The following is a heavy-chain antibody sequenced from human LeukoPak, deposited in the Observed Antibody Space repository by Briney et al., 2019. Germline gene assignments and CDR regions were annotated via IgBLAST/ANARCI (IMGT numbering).Heavy chain of an antibody. CDR1: GYTSTGYY. CDR3: ARDHRETYYYDSSGYYSDY. CDR2: INPNSGGT. D-gene: IGHD3-22*01. J-gene: IGHJ4*02. Sequence: ASVKVSCKASGYTSTGYYMHWVRQAPGQGLEWMGWINPNSGGTNYAQKLQGRVTMTTDTSTSTAYMELRSLRSDDTAVYYCARDHRETYYYDSSGYYSDYWGQGTLVTVSS. V-gene: IGHV1-2*02.